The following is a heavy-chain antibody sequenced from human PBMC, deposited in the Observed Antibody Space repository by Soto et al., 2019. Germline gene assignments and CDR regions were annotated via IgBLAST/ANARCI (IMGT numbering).Heavy chain of an antibody. CDR1: GYTFTSYA. Sequence: ASVKVSCKASGYTFTSYAMHWVRQAPGQRLEWMGWINAGNGNTKYSQKFQDRVTISRDTSASTAYMELSSLRFEDTAVYHCASDLEMSTQYGPFDFWGQGTLVTVSS. CDR3: ASDLEMSTQYGPFDF. CDR2: INAGNGNT. J-gene: IGHJ4*02. V-gene: IGHV1-3*01. D-gene: IGHD1-1*01.